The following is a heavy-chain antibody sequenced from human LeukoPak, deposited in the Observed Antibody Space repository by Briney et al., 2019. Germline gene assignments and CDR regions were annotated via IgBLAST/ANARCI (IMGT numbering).Heavy chain of an antibody. CDR2: MNPNSGST. CDR3: ARNPGCSSTSCQFYYYYGMDV. V-gene: IGHV1-8*01. CDR1: GYTFTSYD. Sequence: ASVKVSCKASGYTFTSYDINWVRQATGQGLEWMGWMNPNSGSTSYAQKFQGRVTMTRDTSTSTVYMELSSLRSEDTAVYYCARNPGCSSTSCQFYYYYGMDVWGQGTTVTVSS. D-gene: IGHD2-2*01. J-gene: IGHJ6*02.